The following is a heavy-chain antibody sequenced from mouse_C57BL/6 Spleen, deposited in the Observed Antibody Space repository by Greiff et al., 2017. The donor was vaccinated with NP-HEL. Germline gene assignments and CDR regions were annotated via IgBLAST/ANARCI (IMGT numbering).Heavy chain of an antibody. V-gene: IGHV3-6*01. J-gene: IGHJ2*01. CDR1: GYSITSGYY. CDR2: ISYDGSN. CDR3: ARLLRYFDY. Sequence: EVQLVESGPGLVKPSQSLSLTCSVTGYSITSGYYWNWIRQFPGNKLEWMGYISYDGSNNYNPSLKNRISITRDTSKNQFFLKLNSVTTEDTATYYCARLLRYFDYWGQGTTLTVSS. D-gene: IGHD1-1*01.